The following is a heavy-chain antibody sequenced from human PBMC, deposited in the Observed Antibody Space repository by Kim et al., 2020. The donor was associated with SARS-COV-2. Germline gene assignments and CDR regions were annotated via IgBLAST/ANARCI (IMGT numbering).Heavy chain of an antibody. Sequence: GGSLRLSCAASGFTFSNAWMSWVRQAPGKGLEWVGRIKSKTDGGTTDYAAPVKGRFTISRDDSKNTLYLQMNSLKTEDTAVYYCTTDSWGDYSDAFDIWGQGTMVTVSS. J-gene: IGHJ3*02. CDR3: TTDSWGDYSDAFDI. CDR1: GFTFSNAW. CDR2: IKSKTDGGTT. D-gene: IGHD4-17*01. V-gene: IGHV3-15*01.